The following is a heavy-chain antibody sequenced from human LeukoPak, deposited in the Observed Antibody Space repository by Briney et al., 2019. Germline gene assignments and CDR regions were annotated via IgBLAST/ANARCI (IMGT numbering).Heavy chain of an antibody. D-gene: IGHD3-22*01. V-gene: IGHV1-8*01. CDR2: MNPNSGNT. CDR3: ATDLWYYYDSSGYSK. J-gene: IGHJ4*02. CDR1: GYTFTSYD. Sequence: ASVKVSCKASGYTFTSYDINWVRQATGQGLEWMGWMNPNSGNTGYAQKFQGRVTMTRNTSISTAYMELSSLRSEDTAVYYCATDLWYYYDSSGYSKWGQGTLVTVSS.